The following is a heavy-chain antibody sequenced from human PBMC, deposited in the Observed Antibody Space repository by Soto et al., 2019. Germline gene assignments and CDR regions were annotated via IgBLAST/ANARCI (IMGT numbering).Heavy chain of an antibody. J-gene: IGHJ6*02. D-gene: IGHD6-6*01. CDR3: AREIAARYYYYYGMDV. Sequence: GSLRLSCAASGFTFSSYGMHWVRQAPGKGLEWVAVIWYDGSNKYYADSVKGRFTISRDNSKNTLYLQMNSLRAEDTAVYYCAREIAARYYYYYGMDVWGQGTTVTVSS. CDR2: IWYDGSNK. CDR1: GFTFSSYG. V-gene: IGHV3-33*01.